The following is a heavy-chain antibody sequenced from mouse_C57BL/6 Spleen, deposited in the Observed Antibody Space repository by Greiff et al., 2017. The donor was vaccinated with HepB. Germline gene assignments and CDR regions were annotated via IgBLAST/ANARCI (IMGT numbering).Heavy chain of an antibody. D-gene: IGHD1-1*01. CDR1: GYTFTSYW. CDR3: ARRGITTVVATEDWFAY. V-gene: IGHV1-53*01. CDR2: INPSNGGT. Sequence: VQLQQPGTELVKPGASVKLSCKASGYTFTSYWMHWVKQRPGQGLEWIGNINPSNGGTNYNEKFKSKATLTVDKSSSTAYMQLSSLTSEDSAVYYCARRGITTVVATEDWFAYWGQGTLVTVSA. J-gene: IGHJ3*01.